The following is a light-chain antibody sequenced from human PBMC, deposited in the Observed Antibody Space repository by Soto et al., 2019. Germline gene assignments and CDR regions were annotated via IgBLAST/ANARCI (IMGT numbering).Light chain of an antibody. V-gene: IGKV3D-20*02. Sequence: EIVMTQSPATLSVSPGERATLSCRASQSVSSSYLAWYQQKPGQPPRLLIYDASNRATATPERFSGSGSGTDFTLNISRLQSEDFALYYCQKYNNWPPWTFGQGTKVDIK. CDR3: QKYNNWPPWT. CDR2: DAS. J-gene: IGKJ1*01. CDR1: QSVSSSY.